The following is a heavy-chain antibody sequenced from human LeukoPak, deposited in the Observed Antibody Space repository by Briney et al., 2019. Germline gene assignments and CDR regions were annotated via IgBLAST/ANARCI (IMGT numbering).Heavy chain of an antibody. V-gene: IGHV3-30*03. Sequence: GGSLRLSCAASGFTFSSYGMHWVRQAPGKGLEWVAVISYDGSNKYYADSVKGRFTISRDNSKNTLYLQMNSLRAEDTAVYYCARDGGAIVVVTEPVFDYWGQGTLVTVSS. CDR3: ARDGGAIVVVTEPVFDY. D-gene: IGHD2-21*02. CDR2: ISYDGSNK. J-gene: IGHJ4*02. CDR1: GFTFSSYG.